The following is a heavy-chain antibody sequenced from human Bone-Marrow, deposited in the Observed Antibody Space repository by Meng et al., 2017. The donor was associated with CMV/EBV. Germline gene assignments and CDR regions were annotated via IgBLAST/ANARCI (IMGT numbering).Heavy chain of an antibody. J-gene: IGHJ6*02. V-gene: IGHV1-69*05. CDR3: ARENCSSTSCYYGMDV. CDR2: IIPIFGTA. CDR1: GGTFSSYA. Sequence: SVKVSCKASGGTFSSYAISWVRQAPGQGLEWMGGIIPIFGTANYAQKFQGRVTITTDESTSTAYMELSSLRSEDTAMYYCARENCSSTSCYYGMDVWGQGTTVTVSS. D-gene: IGHD2-2*01.